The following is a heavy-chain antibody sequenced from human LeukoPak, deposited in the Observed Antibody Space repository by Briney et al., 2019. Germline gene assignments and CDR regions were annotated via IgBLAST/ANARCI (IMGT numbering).Heavy chain of an antibody. CDR3: ARWPHCQDF. V-gene: IGHV3-7*03. CDR1: GFTFSDFY. J-gene: IGHJ4*02. CDR2: INKDGSEE. Sequence: PGGSLRLSCAASGFTFSDFYMSWVRQAPGRGPEWVANINKDGSEEKYVDSVKGRFTISRDNAKNSLYLQMSSLRADDTAVYYCARWPHCQDFWGRGTRLTVSS.